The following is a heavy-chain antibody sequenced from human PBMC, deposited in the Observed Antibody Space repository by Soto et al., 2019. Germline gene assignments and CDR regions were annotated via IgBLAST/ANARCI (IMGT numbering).Heavy chain of an antibody. D-gene: IGHD2-21*02. CDR3: EVTTGY. Sequence: QVQVVQSGAEVKKPGASVRVSCKTSGYTFTDYDINWVRQATGQGLEWMGWVSPDHGNAGYAQQFQGRVTMTSDTSTSTVYMELSNRRSEETAVYFCEVTTGYWGQGTMVTVSS. J-gene: IGHJ4*02. V-gene: IGHV1-8*01. CDR2: VSPDHGNA. CDR1: GYTFTDYD.